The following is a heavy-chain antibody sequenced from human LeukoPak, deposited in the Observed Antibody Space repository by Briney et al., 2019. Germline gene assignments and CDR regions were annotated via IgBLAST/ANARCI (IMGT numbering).Heavy chain of an antibody. Sequence: PGGSLRLSCAASGFTFSGHWMSWVRQAPGKGLEWVANINQDGSGKYYVDSVKGRFTISRDNAKNSLYLQMNSLEAEDTALYYCARNYGSPDYWGQGTLVTVSS. CDR2: INQDGSGK. D-gene: IGHD3-10*01. CDR3: ARNYGSPDY. CDR1: GFTFSGHW. J-gene: IGHJ4*02. V-gene: IGHV3-7*05.